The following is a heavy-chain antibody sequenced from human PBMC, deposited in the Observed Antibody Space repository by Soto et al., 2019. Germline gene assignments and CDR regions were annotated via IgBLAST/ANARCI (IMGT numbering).Heavy chain of an antibody. D-gene: IGHD6-19*01. CDR2: IIGSGGST. J-gene: IGHJ4*02. CDR1: GFTFSSYA. CDR3: AKDAVAGTGGAGYFDY. Sequence: EVQLLESGGGLVQPGGSLRLSCAASGFTFSSYAMSWVRQAPGKGLEWVSAIIGSGGSTYYADSVKGRFTISRDNSKNTLDLQMNSLRAEDTAVYYCAKDAVAGTGGAGYFDYWGQGTLVTVSS. V-gene: IGHV3-23*01.